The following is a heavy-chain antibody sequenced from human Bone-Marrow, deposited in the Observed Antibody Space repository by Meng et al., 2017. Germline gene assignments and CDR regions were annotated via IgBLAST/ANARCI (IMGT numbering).Heavy chain of an antibody. CDR1: GYTFPDYW. CDR2: INPKSGDT. V-gene: IGHV1-2*06. J-gene: IGHJ4*02. CDR3: ARDEDISAAGKLFGDY. Sequence: VQLVPLGAEGKKPGASVKVSCNASGYTFPDYWLHWVRRAPGQGLEWMGRINPKSGDTHYAQRFQGRVTMTGDTSISTAYMELSGLRSDDTAMYYCARDEDISAAGKLFGDYWGQGTLVTVSS. D-gene: IGHD6-13*01.